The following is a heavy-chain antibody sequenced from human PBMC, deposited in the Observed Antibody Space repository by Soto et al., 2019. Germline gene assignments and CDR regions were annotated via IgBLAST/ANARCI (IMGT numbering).Heavy chain of an antibody. CDR2: IHYSGAT. CDR1: GGSISNGDYY. Sequence: QVQLQESGPGLVKPSQTLSLSCTVSGGSISNGDYYWSWIRQHPGKGLEWIGYIHYSGATYYHPSLKSRVTISXXTXKXXFSLKLNSVTAADTAVYYCARDPRSYYDSSGYFDYWGQGTLVTVSS. D-gene: IGHD3-22*01. V-gene: IGHV4-31*03. J-gene: IGHJ4*02. CDR3: ARDPRSYYDSSGYFDY.